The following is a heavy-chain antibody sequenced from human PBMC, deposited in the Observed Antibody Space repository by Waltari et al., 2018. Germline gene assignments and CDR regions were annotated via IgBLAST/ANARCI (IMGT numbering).Heavy chain of an antibody. J-gene: IGHJ4*02. D-gene: IGHD2-15*01. CDR2: IYPGDFGN. V-gene: IGHV5-51*01. Sequence: EVQLVQSGAEVKKPGQSLKISCKASGYTFTTSWIGWVRQIPGKGLESMGIIYPGDFGNRYESSFQGQVIIPIDKFNNTAFLQWSSLQASDTAIYYCAKFSRSRYWCTTDCFPFDFWGQGTLVTVSS. CDR3: AKFSRSRYWCTTDCFPFDF. CDR1: GYTFTTSW.